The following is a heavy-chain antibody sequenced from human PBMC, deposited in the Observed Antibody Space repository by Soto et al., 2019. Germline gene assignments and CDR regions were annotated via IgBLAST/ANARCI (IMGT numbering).Heavy chain of an antibody. CDR2: IYYSGST. CDR1: GGSISSYY. J-gene: IGHJ5*02. V-gene: IGHV4-59*08. D-gene: IGHD3-10*01. CDR3: ARQGTYYYGSGRLNWFDP. Sequence: PSETMSLTCTVSGGSISSYYWSWIRQPPGKGLEWIGYIYYSGSTNYNPSLKSRVTISVDTSKNQFSLKLSSVTAADTAVYYCARQGTYYYGSGRLNWFDPRGQGTLVTVSS.